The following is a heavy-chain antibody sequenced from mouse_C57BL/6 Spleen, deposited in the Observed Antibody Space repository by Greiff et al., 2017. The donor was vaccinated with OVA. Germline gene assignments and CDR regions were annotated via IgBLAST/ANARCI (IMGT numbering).Heavy chain of an antibody. CDR2: IYPGNSDT. V-gene: IGHV1-5*01. D-gene: IGHD2-4*01. CDR3: TRPIYYDYDGYYAMDY. J-gene: IGHJ4*01. CDR1: GYTFTSYW. Sequence: VQLQQSGTVLARPGASVKMSCKTSGYTFTSYWMHWVKQRPGQGLEWIGAIYPGNSDTSYTQKFKGKAKLTAVTSASTAYMELSSLTNEDSAVYYCTRPIYYDYDGYYAMDYWGQGTSVTVSS.